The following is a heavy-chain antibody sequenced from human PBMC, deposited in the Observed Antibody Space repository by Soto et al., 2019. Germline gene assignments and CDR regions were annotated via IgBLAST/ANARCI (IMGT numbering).Heavy chain of an antibody. CDR3: ARETGENWTYEAH. J-gene: IGHJ1*01. D-gene: IGHD1-7*01. Sequence: KASETLSLTCRVSGAYISDFSWSWIRQPAWKGLEWIGRITINGNTQKNPSFKSRVTMSIDTSRNHFSLNLQSATAADTALYYCARETGENWTYEAHWGPGTLVTVSS. CDR1: GAYISDFS. V-gene: IGHV4-4*07. CDR2: ITINGNT.